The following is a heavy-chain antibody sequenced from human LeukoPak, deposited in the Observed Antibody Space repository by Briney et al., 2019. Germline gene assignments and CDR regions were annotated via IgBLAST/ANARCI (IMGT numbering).Heavy chain of an antibody. J-gene: IGHJ4*02. CDR1: GGTFSSYA. Sequence: AASVKVSCKASGGTFSSYAISWVRQAPGQGLEWMGRIIPILGIANYAQKFQGRVTITADKSTSTAYMELSSLRSEDTAVYYCASPAVVYDSSGLDYWGQGTLVTVSS. D-gene: IGHD3-22*01. CDR3: ASPAVVYDSSGLDY. V-gene: IGHV1-69*04. CDR2: IIPILGIA.